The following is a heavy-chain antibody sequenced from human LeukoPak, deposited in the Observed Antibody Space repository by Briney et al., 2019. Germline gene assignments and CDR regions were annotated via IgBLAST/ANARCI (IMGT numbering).Heavy chain of an antibody. J-gene: IGHJ4*02. CDR2: IKEDGSQT. CDR3: ANSLDY. CDR1: GFTFSRSW. V-gene: IGHV3-7*01. Sequence: PGGSLRLSCVASGFTFSRSWMDWVRQAPGKGLEWVANIKEDGSQTYYVDSAKGRFTISRDNDKNSLYLQMDSLRVEDTAIYYCANSLDYWGRGTLVTVSS. D-gene: IGHD2-21*01.